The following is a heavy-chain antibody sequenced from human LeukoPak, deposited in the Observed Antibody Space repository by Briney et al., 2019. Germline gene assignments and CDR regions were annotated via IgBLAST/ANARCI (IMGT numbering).Heavy chain of an antibody. Sequence: SQTLSLTCTISGGSISSGGYYWSWIRQHPGKGLEWIGYIYYSGSTYYNPSLKSRVTISVDTSKNQFSLKLSSVTAADTAVYYCARAPPTYYYDSSGYSPFDYWGQGTLVTVSS. V-gene: IGHV4-31*03. CDR3: ARAPPTYYYDSSGYSPFDY. D-gene: IGHD3-22*01. J-gene: IGHJ4*02. CDR1: GGSISSGGYY. CDR2: IYYSGST.